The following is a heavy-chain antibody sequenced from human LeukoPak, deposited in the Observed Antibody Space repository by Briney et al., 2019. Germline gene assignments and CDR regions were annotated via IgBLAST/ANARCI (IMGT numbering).Heavy chain of an antibody. CDR1: GFTFSSYW. Sequence: GGSLRLSCAASGFTFSSYWMHWVRQAPGKGLVWVSRINTDGSSTRYADSVKGRFTISRDNSKNSLYLQMNSLRAEDTAVYYCAKESSGGWYFDYWGQGTLVTVPS. V-gene: IGHV3-74*01. CDR3: AKESSGGWYFDY. J-gene: IGHJ4*02. D-gene: IGHD6-19*01. CDR2: INTDGSST.